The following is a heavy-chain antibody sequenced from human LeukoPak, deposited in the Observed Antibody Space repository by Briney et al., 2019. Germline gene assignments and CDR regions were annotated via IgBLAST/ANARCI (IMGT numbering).Heavy chain of an antibody. V-gene: IGHV3-21*01. CDR3: AREVTMVRGADYGMDV. CDR2: ISSSSSYI. D-gene: IGHD3-10*01. Sequence: GGSLRLSCAASGFTFSSYSMNWVRQAPGEGLEWVSSISSSSSYIYYADSVKGRFTISRDNAKNSLYLQMNSLRAEDTAVYYCAREVTMVRGADYGMDVWGKGTTVTVSS. CDR1: GFTFSSYS. J-gene: IGHJ6*04.